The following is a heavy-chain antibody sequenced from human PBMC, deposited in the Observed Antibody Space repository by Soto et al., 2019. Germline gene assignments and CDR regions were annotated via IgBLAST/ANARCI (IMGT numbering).Heavy chain of an antibody. V-gene: IGHV3-21*01. CDR2: ISSSSFSI. J-gene: IGHJ6*02. CDR1: GFTFRRYS. CDR3: AMNESSNTYGLDV. Sequence: PGGSLRLSCAASGFTFRRYSMNWVRQAPGKGLEWVSSISSSSFSINYADSVKGRFSISRDNAQNSLHLQMNNLRAEDTAVYYCAMNESSNTYGLDVLGQGTTVIVS.